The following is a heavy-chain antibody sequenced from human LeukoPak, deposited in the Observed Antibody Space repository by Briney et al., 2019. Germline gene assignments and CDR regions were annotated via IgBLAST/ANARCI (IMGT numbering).Heavy chain of an antibody. V-gene: IGHV1-2*02. CDR1: GYTFTGYY. D-gene: IGHD3-22*01. CDR2: INPDSGGT. CDR3: ARELDYYDSSGYYPGIHDAFDI. J-gene: IGHJ3*02. Sequence: ASVKLSCKASGYTFTGYYMHWVRQAPGQGLEWMGKINPDSGGTNYAQKFQDRVTMTRDTTISTAYMKLSNLRSDDTAVDYCARELDYYDSSGYYPGIHDAFDIWGQGTMVTVSS.